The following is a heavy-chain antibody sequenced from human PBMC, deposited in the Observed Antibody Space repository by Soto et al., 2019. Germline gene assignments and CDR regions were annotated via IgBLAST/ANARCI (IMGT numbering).Heavy chain of an antibody. J-gene: IGHJ4*02. CDR1: GGSISSYY. CDR3: ARGRGDTAMAWYY. V-gene: IGHV4-59*01. D-gene: IGHD5-18*01. CDR2: ISYSGST. Sequence: QVQLQESGPGLVKPSETLSLTCTVSGGSISSYYWSWIRQSPGKGLEWIGYISYSGSTKYNPSLKSRVTISVDTSKNQFSLKLSSVTAADTAVYCCARGRGDTAMAWYYWGQGTLVTVSS.